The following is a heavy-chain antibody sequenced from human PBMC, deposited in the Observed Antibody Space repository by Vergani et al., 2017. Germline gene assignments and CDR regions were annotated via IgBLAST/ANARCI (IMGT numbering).Heavy chain of an antibody. Sequence: QVQLVQSGAEVKKPGSSVKVSCKASGGTFSSYTISWVRQAPGQGLEWMGRIIPILGIANYAQKFQGRVTITADKSTSTAYMELSSLRCEDTAVYYCARDYYDSSGYYYSCYWGQGTLVTVSS. J-gene: IGHJ4*02. V-gene: IGHV1-69*08. CDR1: GGTFSSYT. D-gene: IGHD3-22*01. CDR2: IIPILGIA. CDR3: ARDYYDSSGYYYSCY.